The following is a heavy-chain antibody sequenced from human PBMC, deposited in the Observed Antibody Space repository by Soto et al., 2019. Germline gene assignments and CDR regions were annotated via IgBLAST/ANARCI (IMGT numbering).Heavy chain of an antibody. V-gene: IGHV1-18*01. CDR1: GYTFTSYG. CDR2: ITTDKGKT. CDR3: ATRSPAFDY. Sequence: QVQLVQAGPEVKKPGASVKVSCKTSGYTFTSYGIPWVRQAPGQGLEWMGWITTDKGKTTYAQKFQGRVTITTDTSTRTAYMELRSLRSDDTAVYYCATRSPAFDYWGQGTLVTVSS. J-gene: IGHJ4*02.